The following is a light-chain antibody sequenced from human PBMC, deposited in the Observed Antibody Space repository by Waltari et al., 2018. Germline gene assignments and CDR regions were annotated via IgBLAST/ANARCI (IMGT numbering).Light chain of an antibody. CDR3: CSYAGRYTSV. J-gene: IGLJ2*01. CDR1: SSDIGGSKY. CDR2: DVD. V-gene: IGLV2-11*01. Sequence: QSALTQPRSVSGSPGQSVTLPCPGTSSDIGGSKYVPWYQQHPGKAPKLVIYDVDKRPSGVPDRFSGSKAGNTASLTISGLQTDDEADYYCCSYAGRYTSVFGGGTRVTVL.